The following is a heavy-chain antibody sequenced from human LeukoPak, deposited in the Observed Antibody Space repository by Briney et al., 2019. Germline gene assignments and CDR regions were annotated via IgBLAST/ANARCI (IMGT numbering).Heavy chain of an antibody. CDR2: ISSGATYI. Sequence: PGGSLRLSCAASGFTFSSYSMNWVRQAPGKGLEWVSSISSGATYIYYADSLRGRFTISRDSAMDSVSLQMDSLRAEDTAVYYCTRGRRFCGGDCHSWFDSWGQGTLVTVSS. CDR3: TRGRRFCGGDCHSWFDS. V-gene: IGHV3-21*01. CDR1: GFTFSSYS. J-gene: IGHJ5*01. D-gene: IGHD2-21*02.